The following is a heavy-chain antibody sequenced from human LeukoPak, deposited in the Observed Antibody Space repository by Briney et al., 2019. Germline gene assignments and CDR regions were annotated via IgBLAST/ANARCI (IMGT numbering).Heavy chain of an antibody. CDR2: INTNTGNP. CDR3: ARYIAAAGKAFYAFDI. CDR1: GYTFTSYA. J-gene: IGHJ3*02. V-gene: IGHV7-4-1*02. D-gene: IGHD6-13*01. Sequence: ASVKVSCKASGYTFTSYAMNWVRQAPGQGLEWMGWINTNTGNPTYAQGFTGRFVFSLDTSVSTAYLQISSLKAEDTAVYYCARYIAAAGKAFYAFDIWGQGTMVTVSS.